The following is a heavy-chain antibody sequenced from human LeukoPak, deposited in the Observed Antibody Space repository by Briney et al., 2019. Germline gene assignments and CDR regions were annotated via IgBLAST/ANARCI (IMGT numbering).Heavy chain of an antibody. CDR1: GGSLSGLD. CDR3: ARLLDNDISGDPDTFDV. D-gene: IGHD3-22*01. Sequence: SDTLSLPCTVSGGSLSGLDEMGTPHPPEKTLVHLRYVSYTGRTKYNPSLQSRVTISIDTSKSQFSLKLTSVTSADTAVYSCARLLDNDISGDPDTFDVWGQGTTVIVSS. J-gene: IGHJ3*01. CDR2: VSYTGRT. V-gene: IGHV4-59*07.